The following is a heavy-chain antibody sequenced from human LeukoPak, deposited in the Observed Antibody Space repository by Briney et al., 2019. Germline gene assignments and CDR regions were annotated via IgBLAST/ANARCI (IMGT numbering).Heavy chain of an antibody. CDR2: INPNSGGT. CDR3: ARGTPYGSGSYYWS. V-gene: IGHV1-2*02. CDR1: GYSFTGYY. D-gene: IGHD3-10*01. Sequence: ASVKVSCKASGYSFTGYYMHWVRQAPGQGLEWMGWINPNSGGTNFAQKFQGRVTMTRDTSINTAYMELSRLRSDDTAVYYCARGTPYGSGSYYWSWGQGTLVTVSS. J-gene: IGHJ5*02.